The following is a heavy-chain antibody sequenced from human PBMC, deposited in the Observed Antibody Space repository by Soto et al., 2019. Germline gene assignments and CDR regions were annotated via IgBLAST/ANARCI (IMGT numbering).Heavy chain of an antibody. D-gene: IGHD2-21*02. Sequence: QVQLVESGGGVVQPGRSLRLSCAASGFTFSSYGMHWVRQAPGKGLEWVAVIWYDGSDTYYADSVKGRFTISRDNSKNTLYLQMNSRRAEDTAVYYCARDQGDGWGQGTLVTVSS. CDR1: GFTFSSYG. CDR3: ARDQGDG. J-gene: IGHJ4*02. CDR2: IWYDGSDT. V-gene: IGHV3-33*01.